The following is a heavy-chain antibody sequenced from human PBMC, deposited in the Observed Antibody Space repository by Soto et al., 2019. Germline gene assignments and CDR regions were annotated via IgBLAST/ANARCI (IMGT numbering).Heavy chain of an antibody. Sequence: GGSLRLSCAASGFTFSSYRMSWVRQAPGKGLEWVANIKQDGSEKYYVDSVKGRFTISRDNAKKSLYLQMNSLRAEDTAVYSCARDDAVTTSTFDYWGQGTLVTVSS. D-gene: IGHD4-17*01. CDR1: GFTFSSYR. J-gene: IGHJ4*02. CDR3: ARDDAVTTSTFDY. CDR2: IKQDGSEK. V-gene: IGHV3-7*01.